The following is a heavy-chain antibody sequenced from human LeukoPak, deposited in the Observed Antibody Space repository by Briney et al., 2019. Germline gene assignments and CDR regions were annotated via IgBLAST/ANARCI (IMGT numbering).Heavy chain of an antibody. CDR2: INPNSGGT. Sequence: ASVKVSCKASGYTFTSYGISWVRQAPGQGLEWMGWINPNSGGTNYAQKFQGRVTMTRDTSISTAYMELSRLRSDDTAVYYCARAFRRITMISWFDPWGQGTLVTVSS. J-gene: IGHJ5*02. D-gene: IGHD3-22*01. CDR3: ARAFRRITMISWFDP. V-gene: IGHV1-2*02. CDR1: GYTFTSYG.